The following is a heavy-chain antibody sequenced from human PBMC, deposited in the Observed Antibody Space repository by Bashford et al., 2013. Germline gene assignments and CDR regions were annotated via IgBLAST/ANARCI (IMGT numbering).Heavy chain of an antibody. V-gene: IGHV1-2*02. Sequence: ASVKVSCKASGYTFTGYYMHWVRQAPGQGLEWMGWINPNSGGTNYAQKFQGRVTMTRDTSISTAYMELSRLRSDDTAVYYCAREEGYCSGGSCYSEYNWFDPWGQGTLVTVSS. J-gene: IGHJ5*02. CDR1: GYTFTGYY. D-gene: IGHD2-15*01. CDR2: INPNSGGT. CDR3: AREEGYCSGGSCYSEYNWFDP.